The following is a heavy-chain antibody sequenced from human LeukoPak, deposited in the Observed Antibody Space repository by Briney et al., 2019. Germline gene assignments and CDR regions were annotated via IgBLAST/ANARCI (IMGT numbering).Heavy chain of an antibody. CDR1: GFTFDDYA. V-gene: IGHV3-9*01. CDR2: ISWNSGSI. D-gene: IGHD3-16*01. Sequence: GRSLRLSCAASGFTFDDYAMHWVRQAPGKGLEWVSGISWNSGSIVYADSVKGRFTISRDNAKNSLYLQMNSLRAEDTALYYCVGGPIDYWGQGTLVTVSS. CDR3: VGGPIDY. J-gene: IGHJ4*02.